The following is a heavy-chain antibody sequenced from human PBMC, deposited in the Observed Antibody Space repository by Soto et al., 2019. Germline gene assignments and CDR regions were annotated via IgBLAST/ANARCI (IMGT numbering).Heavy chain of an antibody. CDR1: GGTFSSYA. CDR2: IIPIFGTA. Sequence: SVKVSCKASGGTFSSYAISWVRQAPGQGLEWMGGIIPIFGTANYAQKFQGRVTITADESTSTAYMELSSLRSEDTAVYYCARSSPEVTPLAITMVRGVIPSGFDYWGQGTLVTVSS. D-gene: IGHD3-10*01. CDR3: ARSSPEVTPLAITMVRGVIPSGFDY. J-gene: IGHJ4*02. V-gene: IGHV1-69*13.